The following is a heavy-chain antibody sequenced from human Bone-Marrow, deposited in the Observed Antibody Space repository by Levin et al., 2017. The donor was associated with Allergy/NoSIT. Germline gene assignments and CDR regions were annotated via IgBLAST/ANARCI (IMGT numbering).Heavy chain of an antibody. CDR1: GSDFTNYW. D-gene: IGHD4-11*01. Sequence: PGGSLRLSCQGSGSDFTNYWITWVRQVPGKGLEWMGRIDPRDSFVNYSPSFQGLVSISVDKSINTAYLQWDSLKASDTAMYYCARLEDFSNYGYYYFYMGVWGKGTTVTVSS. V-gene: IGHV5-10-1*01. CDR3: ARLEDFSNYGYYYFYMGV. CDR2: IDPRDSFV. J-gene: IGHJ6*03.